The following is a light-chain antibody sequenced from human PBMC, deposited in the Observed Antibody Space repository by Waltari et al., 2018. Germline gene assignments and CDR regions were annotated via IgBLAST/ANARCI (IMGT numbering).Light chain of an antibody. CDR3: QSYDRTEQRV. J-gene: IGLJ3*02. CDR2: EDY. V-gene: IGLV6-57*04. CDR1: SGSIASNY. Sequence: NFMLTQPLSVSESPGKTVTISCTRSSGSIASNYVQWFQQRPGSAPSTVIYEDYQRPSGVPVRFSGSIYTSSNSASLTISGLKTEDEAYYYCQSYDRTEQRVFGGGTKLTVL.